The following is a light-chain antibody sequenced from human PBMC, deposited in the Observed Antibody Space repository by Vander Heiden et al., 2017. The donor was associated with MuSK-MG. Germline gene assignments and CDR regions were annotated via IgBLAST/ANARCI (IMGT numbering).Light chain of an antibody. CDR2: GTS. Sequence: ILFPPSPCTLSYSPGERPTLSCCPSHPVSRNYLAWYQQKPGQAPRLLIYGTSSRGTGIPDRFSGSGSGTDFTLTISRLEPEDSAVYYCQQDGSSPSTFGQGTKVEI. V-gene: IGKV3-20*01. CDR1: HPVSRNY. CDR3: QQDGSSPST. J-gene: IGKJ1*01.